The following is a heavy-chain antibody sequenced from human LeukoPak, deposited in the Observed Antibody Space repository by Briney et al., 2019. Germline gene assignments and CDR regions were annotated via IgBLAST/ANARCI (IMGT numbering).Heavy chain of an antibody. CDR1: GGSTTSGSNY. Sequence: SETLSLTCTVSGGSTTSGSNYWGWIRQPPGKGLEWIGTIYYSGNTYYNPSLKSRVTISVDTSKNQFSLKLSSVTAADTAVYYCARPRFLEGAFDIWGQGTMLTVSS. CDR3: ARPRFLEGAFDI. J-gene: IGHJ3*02. CDR2: IYYSGNT. D-gene: IGHD3-3*01. V-gene: IGHV4-39*01.